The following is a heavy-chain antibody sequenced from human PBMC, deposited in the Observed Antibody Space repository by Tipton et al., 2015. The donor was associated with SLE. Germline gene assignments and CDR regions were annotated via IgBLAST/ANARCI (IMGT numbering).Heavy chain of an antibody. V-gene: IGHV4-39*02. CDR3: ARRVAVSGRRFDP. CDR2: LYYTGGS. CDR1: GDSISSSNYY. J-gene: IGHJ5*02. D-gene: IGHD6-19*01. Sequence: TLSLTCTVSGDSISSSNYYWDWIRQPPGKGLEWIGSLYYTGGSFYTPSLESRVTLSLDTSKNHFSLKLKSVTAADTALYYCARRVAVSGRRFDPWGQGTLVTVSS.